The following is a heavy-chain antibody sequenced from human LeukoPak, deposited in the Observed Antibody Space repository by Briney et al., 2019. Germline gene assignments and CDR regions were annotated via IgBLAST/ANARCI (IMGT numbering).Heavy chain of an antibody. CDR3: ARRYI. CDR1: GITFSSYA. V-gene: IGHV3-23*01. J-gene: IGHJ3*02. Sequence: GGSLRLSCAAFGITFSSYAVTWVRQAPGKGLEWISSITGSGAATQYADSVKGRFTISRDNSKNTVYLQMDSLRDEDTAVYYCARRYIWGQGTVVTVSS. CDR2: ITGSGAAT.